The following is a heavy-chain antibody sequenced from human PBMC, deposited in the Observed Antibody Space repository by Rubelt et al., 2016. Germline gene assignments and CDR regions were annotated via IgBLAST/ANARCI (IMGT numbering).Heavy chain of an antibody. CDR3: AREGDYNAFDI. Sequence: EVQLVQSGGGLVQPGGSLRLSCAASGFTFSSYWMSWVRQAPGKGLEWVANIKQDGSKQDYMDSVKGRFTISRDNAKNSLDLQMNSLRVEDTAVFYCAREGDYNAFDIWGQGTIVTVSS. J-gene: IGHJ3*02. CDR2: IKQDGSKQ. V-gene: IGHV3-7*01. D-gene: IGHD4-17*01. CDR1: GFTFSSYW.